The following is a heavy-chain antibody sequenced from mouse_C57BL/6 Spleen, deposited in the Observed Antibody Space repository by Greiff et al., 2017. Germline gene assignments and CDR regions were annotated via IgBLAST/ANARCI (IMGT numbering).Heavy chain of an antibody. D-gene: IGHD3-2*02. CDR2: INPDSSTI. CDR1: GIDFSRYW. Sequence: EVKVIESGGGLVQPGGSLKLSCAASGIDFSRYWMSWVRRAPGKGLEWIGEINPDSSTINYAPTLKDKFIISRDNAKNTLYLQMSKVRSEDTALYYCASGSSGYVGRFFAYWGQGTLVTVSA. V-gene: IGHV4-1*01. CDR3: ASGSSGYVGRFFAY. J-gene: IGHJ3*01.